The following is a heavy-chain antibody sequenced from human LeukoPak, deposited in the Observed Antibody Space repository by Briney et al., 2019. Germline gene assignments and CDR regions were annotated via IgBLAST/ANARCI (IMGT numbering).Heavy chain of an antibody. Sequence: GESLQISCKGSGYSFANYWICFVRQMPGKRLEWMGIIYPGDSDTRYSPSFQGQVTISADKSISTAYLQWSTLKASDTAMYYGARRGPNAPFDYWGQGTLVTVSS. J-gene: IGHJ4*02. CDR2: IYPGDSDT. CDR1: GYSFANYW. D-gene: IGHD2-8*01. CDR3: ARRGPNAPFDY. V-gene: IGHV5-51*01.